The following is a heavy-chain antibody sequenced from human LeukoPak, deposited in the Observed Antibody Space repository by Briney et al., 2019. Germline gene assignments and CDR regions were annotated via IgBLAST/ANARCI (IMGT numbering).Heavy chain of an antibody. D-gene: IGHD6-13*01. CDR1: GGTFSSYA. CDR2: IIPILGIA. J-gene: IGHJ3*02. CDR3: ARPGIAAAGTNAFDI. V-gene: IGHV1-69*04. Sequence: EALVKVSCKASGGTFSSYAISWVRQAPGQGLEWMGRIIPILGIANYAQKFQGRVTITADKSASTAYMELSSLRSEDTAVYYCARPGIAAAGTNAFDIWGQGTMVTVSS.